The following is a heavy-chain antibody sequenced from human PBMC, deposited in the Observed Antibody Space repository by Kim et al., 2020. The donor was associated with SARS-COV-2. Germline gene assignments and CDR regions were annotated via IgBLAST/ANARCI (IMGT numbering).Heavy chain of an antibody. CDR3: ARGSEGSSGWYDNYFDY. CDR2: ISYDGSNK. V-gene: IGHV3-30*04. Sequence: GGSLRLSCAASGFTFSISAMHWVRQAPGKGLEWVAIISYDGSNKYYADSVKGRFTISRDNSKNTLYLQMNSLRAEDTAVYYCARGSEGSSGWYDNYFDYWGQGTLVTVSS. CDR1: GFTFSISA. D-gene: IGHD6-19*01. J-gene: IGHJ4*02.